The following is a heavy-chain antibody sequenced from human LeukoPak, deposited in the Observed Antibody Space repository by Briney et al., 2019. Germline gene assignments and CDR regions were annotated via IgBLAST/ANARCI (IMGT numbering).Heavy chain of an antibody. CDR3: ARDFDWLFDY. CDR2: IKHDGSEK. V-gene: IGHV3-7*01. D-gene: IGHD3-9*01. J-gene: IGHJ4*02. Sequence: GGSLRLSCAASGFTFSSYEMNWVRQAPGRGLEWVANIKHDGSEKYYVDSVKGRFTISRDNAKNSLYLQMNSLRAEDTAVYYCARDFDWLFDYWGQGTLVTVSS. CDR1: GFTFSSYE.